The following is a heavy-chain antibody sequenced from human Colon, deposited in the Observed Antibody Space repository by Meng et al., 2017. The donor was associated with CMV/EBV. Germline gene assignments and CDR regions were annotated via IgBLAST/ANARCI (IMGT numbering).Heavy chain of an antibody. V-gene: IGHV4-4*07. J-gene: IGHJ4*02. CDR2: MSSSGDA. CDR1: GDFINNDY. CDR3: ARVHKPADLSDYGFDY. Sequence: QVQLQESGPGLVKSSGXXXXXCXVSGDFINNDYWSWIRQPAGKDLEWIGHMSSSGDAKYNPSFNSRVSMSIDTSTNQFSLELSPVTAADTAVYYCARVHKPADLSDYGFDYWGRGTLVTVSS. D-gene: IGHD3-22*01.